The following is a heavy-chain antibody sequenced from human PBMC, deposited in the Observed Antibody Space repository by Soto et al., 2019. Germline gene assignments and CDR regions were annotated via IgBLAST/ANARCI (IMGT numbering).Heavy chain of an antibody. CDR3: AREGSYYYDSSGYRDFDY. D-gene: IGHD3-22*01. Sequence: QVQLVQSGAEVKKPGSSVKVSCKASGGTFSSYAISWVRQAPGQGLEWMGGIIPIFGTANYAQKLQGRVTITADESTSTAYMELSSLRSEDTAVYYCAREGSYYYDSSGYRDFDYWGQGTLVTVSS. J-gene: IGHJ4*02. CDR1: GGTFSSYA. CDR2: IIPIFGTA. V-gene: IGHV1-69*01.